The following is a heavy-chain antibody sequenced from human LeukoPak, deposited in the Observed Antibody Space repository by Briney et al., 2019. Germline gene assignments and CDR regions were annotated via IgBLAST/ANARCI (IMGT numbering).Heavy chain of an antibody. Sequence: SGGSLRLSCAASGFTFSSYAMHWVRQAPGKGLEWVAVISYDGSNKYYADSVKGRFTISRDNSKNTLYLRMNSLRAEDTAVYYCARDSSTLNWFDPWGQGTLVTVSS. J-gene: IGHJ5*02. CDR2: ISYDGSNK. CDR3: ARDSSTLNWFDP. V-gene: IGHV3-30*04. D-gene: IGHD6-13*01. CDR1: GFTFSSYA.